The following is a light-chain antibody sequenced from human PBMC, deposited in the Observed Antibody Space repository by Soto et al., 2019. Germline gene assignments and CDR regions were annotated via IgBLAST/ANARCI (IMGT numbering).Light chain of an antibody. CDR1: QSISTY. V-gene: IGKV1-39*01. J-gene: IGKJ4*01. CDR2: AAS. CDR3: QQSYSSLQRT. Sequence: DIQMTQSPSSLSASVGERVTITCRASQSISTYLNWYQQKPGKAPKLLIYAASSLQSGVPSRFSGSGSGRDFTLTISTLQPEDSATYYCQQSYSSLQRTFGGGTKVEI.